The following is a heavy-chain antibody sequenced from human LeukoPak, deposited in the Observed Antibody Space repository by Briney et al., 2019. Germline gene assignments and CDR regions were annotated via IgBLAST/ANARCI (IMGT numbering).Heavy chain of an antibody. V-gene: IGHV1-69*06. CDR1: GGTFSSYA. D-gene: IGHD5-12*01. CDR3: ATYSGYDLDYYYYYMDV. CDR2: IIPIFGTA. J-gene: IGHJ6*03. Sequence: ASVKVSCKASGGTFSSYAISWVRQAPGQGLEWMGGIIPIFGTANYAQKFQGRVTITADKSTSTAYMELSGLRSEDTAVYYCATYSGYDLDYYYYYMDVWGKGTTVTISS.